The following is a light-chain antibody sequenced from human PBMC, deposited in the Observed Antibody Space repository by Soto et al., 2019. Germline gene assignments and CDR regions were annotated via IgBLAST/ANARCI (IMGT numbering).Light chain of an antibody. Sequence: QSALTQPASVSGSPGQSITISCTGTSSDVGSYDLVSWYQQHPGKPPKLMIYEGSKRPSGVSNRFSGFKSGNTASLTISGLQGEDEADYYCSSYASSTTLLFGGGTKVTVL. CDR3: SSYASSTTLL. V-gene: IGLV2-23*01. CDR2: EGS. CDR1: SSDVGSYDL. J-gene: IGLJ2*01.